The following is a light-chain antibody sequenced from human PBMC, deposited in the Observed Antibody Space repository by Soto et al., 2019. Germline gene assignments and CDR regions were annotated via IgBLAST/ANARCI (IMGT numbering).Light chain of an antibody. Sequence: PPSPLPLSLSPGDRAPLSCRATQSVTNYIAWYQQRPGQAPRLLIYDASTRATGIPARFSGSGSGTEFTLTISSLQSEDFAVYYCQQYNHWPLMFGQGTNVDVK. J-gene: IGKJ1*01. CDR1: QSVTNY. CDR3: QQYNHWPLM. V-gene: IGKV3-15*01. CDR2: DAS.